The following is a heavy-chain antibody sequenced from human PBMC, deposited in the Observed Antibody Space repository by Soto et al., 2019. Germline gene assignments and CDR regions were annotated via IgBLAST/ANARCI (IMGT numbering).Heavy chain of an antibody. J-gene: IGHJ4*02. CDR2: ISSSSSYI. CDR1: GFTFSSYS. CDR3: ASSITMIVAPAN. V-gene: IGHV3-21*01. D-gene: IGHD3-22*01. Sequence: GGSLRLSCAASGFTFSSYSMNWVRQAPGKGLEWVSSISSSSSYINYADSVKGRFTITRDNAKNSLYLQMNSLRAEDTAVYYCASSITMIVAPANWGQGTLVTVSS.